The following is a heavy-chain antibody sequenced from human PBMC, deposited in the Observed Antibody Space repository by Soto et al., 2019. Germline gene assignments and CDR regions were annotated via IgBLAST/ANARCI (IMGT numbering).Heavy chain of an antibody. CDR1: GGSISSGGYS. V-gene: IGHV4-30-2*01. J-gene: IGHJ3*02. CDR2: IYHSGST. Sequence: QLQLQESGSGLVKPSQTLSLTCAVSGGSISSGGYSWSWIRQPPGKGLEWIGYIYHSGSTYYNPSLKSRVTISVDRSKNQFSLKLSSVTAADTAVYYCARGTYYYDSSGYYPPFMNDAFDIWGQGTMVTVSS. D-gene: IGHD3-22*01. CDR3: ARGTYYYDSSGYYPPFMNDAFDI.